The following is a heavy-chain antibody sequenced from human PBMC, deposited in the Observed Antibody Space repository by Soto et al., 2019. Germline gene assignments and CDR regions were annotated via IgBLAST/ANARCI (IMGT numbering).Heavy chain of an antibody. J-gene: IGHJ4*02. Sequence: SETLSLTCTVSGGSISSYYWSWIRQPPGKGLEWIGYIYYSGSTNYNPSLKSRVTISVDTSKNQFSLKLSSVTAADTAVYYCARATYDFWSGYYPNYFDYWGQGTLVTVSS. CDR3: ARATYDFWSGYYPNYFDY. D-gene: IGHD3-3*01. CDR2: IYYSGST. V-gene: IGHV4-59*01. CDR1: GGSISSYY.